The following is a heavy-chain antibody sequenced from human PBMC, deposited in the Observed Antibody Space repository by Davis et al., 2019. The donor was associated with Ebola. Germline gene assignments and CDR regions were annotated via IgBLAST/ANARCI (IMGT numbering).Heavy chain of an antibody. CDR1: GYRFTSYY. J-gene: IGHJ3*02. D-gene: IGHD3-22*01. CDR2: INPITGGT. Sequence: ASVKVSCKASGYRFTSYYMHWVRQAPGQGLEWMGIINPITGGTSYAQNFQVRVNMTRDTSTSTVYIELSSLRSEDTAVYYCAREGGRYYDRRGYVFDIWGQGTMVKVSS. CDR3: AREGGRYYDRRGYVFDI. V-gene: IGHV1-46*01.